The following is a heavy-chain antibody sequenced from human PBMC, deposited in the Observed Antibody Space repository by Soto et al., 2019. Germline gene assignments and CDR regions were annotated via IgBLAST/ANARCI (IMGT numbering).Heavy chain of an antibody. CDR2: VSGSADST. Sequence: GGSLRLSCTASGFPFTSYAMSWVRQAPGKGLEWVASVSGSADSTSYADSVKGRFTIIRDNSKNTVYLQMSSLRVEDTAVFYCAKSDCGLISCYVRDFWGPGTLVTVSS. CDR1: GFPFTSYA. V-gene: IGHV3-23*01. J-gene: IGHJ4*02. D-gene: IGHD2-2*01. CDR3: AKSDCGLISCYVRDF.